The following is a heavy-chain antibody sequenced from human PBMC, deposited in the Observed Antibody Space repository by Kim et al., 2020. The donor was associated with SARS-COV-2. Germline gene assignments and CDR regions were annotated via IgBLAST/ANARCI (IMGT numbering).Heavy chain of an antibody. J-gene: IGHJ6*02. CDR3: ARDRFSSSWGCGMDV. D-gene: IGHD6-13*01. Sequence: KFQGRVTMTRDTSTSTVYMELSSLRSEDTAVYYCARDRFSSSWGCGMDVWGQGTTVTVSS. V-gene: IGHV1-46*01.